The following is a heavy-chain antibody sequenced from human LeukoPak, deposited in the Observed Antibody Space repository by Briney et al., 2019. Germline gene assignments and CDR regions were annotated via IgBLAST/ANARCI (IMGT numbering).Heavy chain of an antibody. CDR1: GFTFSDYY. D-gene: IGHD3-3*01. V-gene: IGHV3-11*04. J-gene: IGHJ6*03. CDR3: ARGMDDFWSGYSYYYYYYYMDV. Sequence: GGSLRLSCAASGFTFSDYYMSWIRQAPGKGLEWVSYISSSGSTIYYADSVKGRFTISRDNAKNSLYLQMNSLRAEDTAVYYCARGMDDFWSGYSYYYYYYYMDVWGKGTTVTVSS. CDR2: ISSSGSTI.